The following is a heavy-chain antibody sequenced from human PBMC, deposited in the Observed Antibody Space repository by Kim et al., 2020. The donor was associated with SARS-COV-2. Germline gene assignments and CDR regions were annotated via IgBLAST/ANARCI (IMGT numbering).Heavy chain of an antibody. D-gene: IGHD1-26*01. J-gene: IGHJ4*02. V-gene: IGHV3-23*01. CDR3: AKEKSAYGTYNY. CDR2: VSYSGDDR. CDR1: GFTFSSYA. Sequence: GGSLRLSCAASGFTFSSYAMSWVRQAPGKGLEWVSGVSYSGDDRYYADSVKDRFTVSRDNSKNTLYLQMNSLSAEDTAIYFCAKEKSAYGTYNYWGQGALVTVSS.